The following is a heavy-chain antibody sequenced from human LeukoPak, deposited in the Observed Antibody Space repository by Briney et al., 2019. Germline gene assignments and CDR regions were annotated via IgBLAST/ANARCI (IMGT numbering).Heavy chain of an antibody. CDR3: ARDVAAADY. V-gene: IGHV3-48*01. D-gene: IGHD6-13*01. CDR2: ISSMNINI. J-gene: IGHJ4*02. CDR1: GFTFSSYS. Sequence: PTGSLRLSCAASGFTFSSYSMNWVRQAPGKGLEWVSYISSMNINIYYADSVKGRFTIYRDNDKNSLYLNIHSVRAEHAAVYYCARDVAAADYWGQGTLVTVSS.